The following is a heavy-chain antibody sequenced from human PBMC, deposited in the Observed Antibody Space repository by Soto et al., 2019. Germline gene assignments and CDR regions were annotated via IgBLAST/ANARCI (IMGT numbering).Heavy chain of an antibody. CDR2: MNPNSGNT. V-gene: IGHV1-8*01. Sequence: QVQLVQSGAEVKKPGASVKVSCKASGYTFTSYDINWVRQATGQGLEWMGWMNPNSGNTGYAQKSXXRATTSRNTSISTAYMELRSLRSEATAVYYCARERSWGFGSWGQGTLVTVSS. CDR1: GYTFTSYD. J-gene: IGHJ4*02. CDR3: ARERSWGFGS. D-gene: IGHD3-16*01.